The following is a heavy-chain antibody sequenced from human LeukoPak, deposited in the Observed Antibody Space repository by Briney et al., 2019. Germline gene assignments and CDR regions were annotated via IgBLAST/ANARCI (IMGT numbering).Heavy chain of an antibody. D-gene: IGHD2-2*01. Sequence: SETLSLTCTVSGGSISNYYWNWIRQPPGKGLEWIGYIYYNGSTNYSPSLKSRVTISVDTSKNQFSLKLSSVTAADTAVYYCARDRASNYADSWGQGTLVTVSS. J-gene: IGHJ4*02. CDR3: ARDRASNYADS. CDR1: GGSISNYY. V-gene: IGHV4-59*12. CDR2: IYYNGST.